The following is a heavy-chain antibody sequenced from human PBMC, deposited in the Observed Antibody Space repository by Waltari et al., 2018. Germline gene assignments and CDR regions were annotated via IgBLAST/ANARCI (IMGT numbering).Heavy chain of an antibody. CDR2: IYHSGST. CDR3: ARGGDIVVVPAAQGAFDI. Sequence: QLQLQESGSGLVKPSQTLSLTCAVSGGSISSGGYSWSWIRQPPGKGLEWIGYIYHSGSTYYNPSLKSRDTISVDRSKNQFSLKLSSVTAADTAVYYCARGGDIVVVPAAQGAFDIWGQGTMVTVSS. V-gene: IGHV4-30-2*01. CDR1: GGSISSGGYS. D-gene: IGHD2-2*01. J-gene: IGHJ3*02.